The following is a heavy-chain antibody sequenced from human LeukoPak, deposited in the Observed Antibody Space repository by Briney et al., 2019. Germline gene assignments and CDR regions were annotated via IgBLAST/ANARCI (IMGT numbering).Heavy chain of an antibody. CDR1: GGSISSYY. D-gene: IGHD3-22*01. Sequence: SETLSLTCTVPGGSISSYYWSWIRQPAGKGLEWIGRIYTSGSTNYNPSLKSRVTMPVDTSKNQFSLKLSSVTTADTAVYYCARVGEYYYDSSGSTDAFDIWGQGTMVTVSS. CDR2: IYTSGST. J-gene: IGHJ3*02. V-gene: IGHV4-4*07. CDR3: ARVGEYYYDSSGSTDAFDI.